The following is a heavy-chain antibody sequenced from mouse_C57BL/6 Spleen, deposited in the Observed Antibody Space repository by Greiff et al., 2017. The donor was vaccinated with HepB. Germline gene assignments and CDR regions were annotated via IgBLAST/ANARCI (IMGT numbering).Heavy chain of an antibody. J-gene: IGHJ2*01. V-gene: IGHV1-81*01. CDR3: ARGGLLLGYYFDY. D-gene: IGHD2-3*01. CDR2: IYPRSGNT. Sequence: QVQLKESGAELARPGASVKLSCKASGYTFTSYGISWVKQRTGQGLEWIGEIYPRSGNTYYNEKFKGKATLTADKSSSTAYMELRSLTSEDSAVYFCARGGLLLGYYFDYWGQGTTLTVSS. CDR1: GYTFTSYG.